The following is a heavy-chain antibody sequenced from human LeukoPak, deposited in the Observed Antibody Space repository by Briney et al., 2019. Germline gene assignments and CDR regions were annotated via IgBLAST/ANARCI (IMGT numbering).Heavy chain of an antibody. Sequence: PGGSLRLSCAASGFTFGSYAMHWVRQAPGKGLEWVGGISFDGSNKYYADPVQGRFIISRDNSKNTLYLQMNSLRAEDTAVYYCAREMGLNIVATFGYWGQGTLVTVSS. CDR3: AREMGLNIVATFGY. J-gene: IGHJ4*02. CDR1: GFTFGSYA. V-gene: IGHV3-30*03. CDR2: ISFDGSNK. D-gene: IGHD5-12*01.